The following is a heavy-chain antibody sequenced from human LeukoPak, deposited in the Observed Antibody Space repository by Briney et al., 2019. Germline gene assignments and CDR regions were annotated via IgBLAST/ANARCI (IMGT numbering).Heavy chain of an antibody. CDR1: GFTFSSYG. Sequence: GGSLRLSCAASGFTFSSYGMSWVRQAPGKGLEWVSAISGSGGSTYYADSVKGRFTISRDNSKNTLYLQMNSLRAEDTAVYYCAKDLAKWLPAEYFQHWGQGTLVTVSS. V-gene: IGHV3-23*01. CDR2: ISGSGGST. J-gene: IGHJ1*01. D-gene: IGHD3-22*01. CDR3: AKDLAKWLPAEYFQH.